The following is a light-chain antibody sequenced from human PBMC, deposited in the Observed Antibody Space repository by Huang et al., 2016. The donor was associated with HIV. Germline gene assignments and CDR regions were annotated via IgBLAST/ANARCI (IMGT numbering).Light chain of an antibody. Sequence: EIVMTQSPATLSVSPGERATLSCRASQNIGGSLAWYQKKPGQAPRLLIYEASTRATGIPARFSGSESGTDFTLTISSLQSEDFAVYYCQQYNDWSAVTCGGGTKVEI. V-gene: IGKV3-15*01. CDR3: QQYNDWSAVT. CDR2: EAS. CDR1: QNIGGS. J-gene: IGKJ4*01.